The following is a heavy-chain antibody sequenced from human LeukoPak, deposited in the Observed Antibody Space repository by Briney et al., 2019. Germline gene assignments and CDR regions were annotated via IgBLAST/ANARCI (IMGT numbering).Heavy chain of an antibody. V-gene: IGHV4-59*01. CDR2: IYYDGST. Sequence: PSETLSLTCTVSGGSISTYYCSWIRQPPGKGLEWIGYIYYDGSTNYNPSLKSRVTMSVDTSKNQFSLRLSSVTAADTAVYYCARGVAAAGTHFDYWGQGTLVTVSS. CDR3: ARGVAAAGTHFDY. J-gene: IGHJ4*02. D-gene: IGHD6-13*01. CDR1: GGSISTYY.